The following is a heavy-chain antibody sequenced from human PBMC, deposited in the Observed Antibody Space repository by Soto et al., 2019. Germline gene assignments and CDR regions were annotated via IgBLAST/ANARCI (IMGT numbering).Heavy chain of an antibody. CDR2: IGVSRGNT. J-gene: IGHJ4*01. D-gene: IGHD2-21*02. Sequence: PVKVSCKASGVTLRSSAISWVRQAPGQRLEWIGWIGVSRGNTNYAQTLQGRVTITRDMSTGTAYMEVRSLRSDDTAVYYCAAEVYSGGDCCHFDYWGQGSLVTAPQ. V-gene: IGHV1-58*02. CDR3: AAEVYSGGDCCHFDY. CDR1: GVTLRSSA.